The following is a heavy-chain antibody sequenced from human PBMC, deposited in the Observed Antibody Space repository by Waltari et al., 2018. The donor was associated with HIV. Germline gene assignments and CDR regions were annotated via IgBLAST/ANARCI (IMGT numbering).Heavy chain of an antibody. CDR1: GFSFRDYR. V-gene: IGHV3-21*01. CDR3: ARDPSMIVVVAGRDFDY. CDR2: ISSASAYT. J-gene: IGHJ4*02. Sequence: ELVESGGGLVKPGGSRRLSCAASGFSFRDYRMNWFRQAPGKGLEWVASISSASAYTYYADSVKGRFTISRDNARNSLYLQMNSLRAEDTAVYYCARDPSMIVVVAGRDFDYWGQGTLVTVSS. D-gene: IGHD3-22*01.